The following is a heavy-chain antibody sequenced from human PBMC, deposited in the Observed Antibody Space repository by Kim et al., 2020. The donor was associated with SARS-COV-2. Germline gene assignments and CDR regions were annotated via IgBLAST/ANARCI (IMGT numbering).Heavy chain of an antibody. J-gene: IGHJ5*02. Sequence: PSLKSRVTISVDTSKNQFSLKLSSVTAEDTAVYYCAREWFGEARNWFDPWGQGTLVTVSS. D-gene: IGHD3-10*01. CDR3: AREWFGEARNWFDP. V-gene: IGHV4-31*02.